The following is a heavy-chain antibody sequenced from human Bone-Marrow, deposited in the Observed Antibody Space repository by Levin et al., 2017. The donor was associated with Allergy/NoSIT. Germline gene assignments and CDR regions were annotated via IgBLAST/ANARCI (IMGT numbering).Heavy chain of an antibody. V-gene: IGHV1-46*01. Sequence: AGESLKISCKASGYTFSNYYLHWVRQAAGQGLEWMGVINPSGRGSTTYAQKFQDRLSMTRDTSTSTVYMELTSLTSEDTAMYYCVRWGGNTYGLENWGQGSLVTVSS. CDR1: GYTFSNYY. CDR2: INPSGRGST. D-gene: IGHD5-18*01. J-gene: IGHJ1*01. CDR3: VRWGGNTYGLEN.